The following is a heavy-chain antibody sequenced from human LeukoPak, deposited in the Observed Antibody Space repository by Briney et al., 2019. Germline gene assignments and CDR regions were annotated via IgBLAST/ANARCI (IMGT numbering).Heavy chain of an antibody. V-gene: IGHV3-30*02. D-gene: IGHD6-13*01. CDR3: AKVLPRDSIAAAGKSDY. CDR2: IRYDGSIK. CDR1: GFTFSSYV. J-gene: IGHJ4*02. Sequence: GGSLRLSCAASGFTFSSYVMHWVRQAPGKGLEWVTFIRYDGSIKYYADSVKGRFTISRDNSKNTLYLQMNSLRAEDTAVYYCAKVLPRDSIAAAGKSDYWGQGTLVTVSS.